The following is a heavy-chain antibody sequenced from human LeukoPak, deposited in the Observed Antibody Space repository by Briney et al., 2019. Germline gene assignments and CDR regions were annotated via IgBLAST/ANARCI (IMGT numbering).Heavy chain of an antibody. D-gene: IGHD6-19*01. CDR1: GFTFSSYA. J-gene: IGHJ4*02. V-gene: IGHV3-23*01. CDR3: AKHDRRSVAGSVGVDY. Sequence: GGSQRLSCAASGFTFSSYAMSWVRQARGKGLEWVSGISGSGGSTYNADSMKGRFTISRDNSKNTLYLQMSSLRAEDTAVYYCAKHDRRSVAGSVGVDYWGQGTLVTFSS. CDR2: ISGSGGST.